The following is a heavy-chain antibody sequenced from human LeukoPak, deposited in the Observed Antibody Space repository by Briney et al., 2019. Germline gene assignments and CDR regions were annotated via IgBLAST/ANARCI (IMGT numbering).Heavy chain of an antibody. Sequence: ASVKVSCKASGYTFTRYGISWVRQAPGQGLEWMGWISAYNGNTNYAQKLQGRVTMTTDTSTSTAYMELRSLRSDDTAVYYWARGSEGYYASSGYPTWGQGTLVTVSS. J-gene: IGHJ4*02. CDR1: GYTFTRYG. D-gene: IGHD3-22*01. CDR2: ISAYNGNT. CDR3: ARGSEGYYASSGYPT. V-gene: IGHV1-18*01.